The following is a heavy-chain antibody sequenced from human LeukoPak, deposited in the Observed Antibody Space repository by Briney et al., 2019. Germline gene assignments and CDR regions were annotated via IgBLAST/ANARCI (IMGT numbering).Heavy chain of an antibody. V-gene: IGHV3-74*01. CDR1: GFTFSSYW. Sequence: GGSLRLSCAASGFTFSSYWMHWVRQAPGKGLVWVSRINSDVISTSYADSVKGLFTISKDNAKNTLYLQMNRLRAEDTAVYYCARANYYGSGRAAFDIWGQGTMVTVSS. CDR2: INSDVIST. D-gene: IGHD3-10*01. CDR3: ARANYYGSGRAAFDI. J-gene: IGHJ3*02.